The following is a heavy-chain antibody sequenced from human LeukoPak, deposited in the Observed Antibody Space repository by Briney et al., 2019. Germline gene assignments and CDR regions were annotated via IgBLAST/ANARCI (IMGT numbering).Heavy chain of an antibody. J-gene: IGHJ4*02. CDR2: IYHSGST. CDR3: ASHQAGSIAAL. V-gene: IGHV4-38-2*01. D-gene: IGHD6-6*01. CDR1: GYSISSGYY. Sequence: KASETLSLTCAVSGYSISSGYYWGWIRQPPGKGLEWIGSIYHSGSTYYNPSLKSRVTISVDTSKNQFSLKLSSVTAADTAVYYCASHQAGSIAALWGQGTLVTVSS.